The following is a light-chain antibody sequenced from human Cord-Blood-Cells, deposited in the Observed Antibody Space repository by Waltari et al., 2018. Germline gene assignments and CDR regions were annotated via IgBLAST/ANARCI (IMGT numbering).Light chain of an antibody. CDR3: QAWDSSYVV. V-gene: IGLV3-1*01. Sequence: SYELTQPPSVSVSPGQTASITCSGDKLGDKYACWYQQKPGQSPVLVIYQDSQRPSGFPSRFSGSNSGNTATLTISGTQAMDEADYYCQAWDSSYVVFGGGTKLTVL. CDR1: KLGDKY. J-gene: IGLJ2*01. CDR2: QDS.